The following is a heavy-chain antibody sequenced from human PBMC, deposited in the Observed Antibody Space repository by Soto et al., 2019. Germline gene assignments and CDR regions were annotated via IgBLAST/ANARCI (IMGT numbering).Heavy chain of an antibody. V-gene: IGHV3-23*01. CDR3: AKKGLGSLKAYCSGSGCHYAFDI. CDR2: ISGGGDGA. J-gene: IGHJ3*02. D-gene: IGHD2-15*01. Sequence: EVQLLESGGGLVQPGGSLRLSCAASGFTFSSYAMSWVRQAPGKGLEWVSTISGGGDGAYYADSVKGHFTISRDNSKNTLYLHMNSLRAEDTAIYYCAKKGLGSLKAYCSGSGCHYAFDIWGQATMVTVSS. CDR1: GFTFSSYA.